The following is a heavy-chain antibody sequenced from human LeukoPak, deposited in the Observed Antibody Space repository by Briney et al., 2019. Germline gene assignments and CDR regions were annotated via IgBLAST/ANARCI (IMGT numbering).Heavy chain of an antibody. Sequence: SETLSLTCAVYGGSFSGYYGSWIRQPPGKGLEWIGEINHSGSTNYNPSLKSRVTISVDTSKNQFSLKLSSVTAADTAVYYCARLGRVRIPTYYYYGMDVWGQGTTVTVSS. CDR2: INHSGST. J-gene: IGHJ6*02. CDR3: ARLGRVRIPTYYYYGMDV. D-gene: IGHD1-26*01. V-gene: IGHV4-34*01. CDR1: GGSFSGYY.